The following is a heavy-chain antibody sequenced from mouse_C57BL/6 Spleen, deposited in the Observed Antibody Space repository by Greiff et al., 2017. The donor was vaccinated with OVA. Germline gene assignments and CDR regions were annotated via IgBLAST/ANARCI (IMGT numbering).Heavy chain of an antibody. CDR3: AEGNSSFDY. J-gene: IGHJ2*01. D-gene: IGHD2-1*01. CDR2: IYPGDGDT. V-gene: IGHV1-82*01. Sequence: VQLQQSGPELVKPGASVKISCKASGYAFSRSWMNWVKQRPGTGLEWIGRIYPGDGDTTYNGKFKGKGTLTADKSSSTAYMQLSSLTSEDSAVYFCAEGNSSFDYWGQGTTLTVSS. CDR1: GYAFSRSW.